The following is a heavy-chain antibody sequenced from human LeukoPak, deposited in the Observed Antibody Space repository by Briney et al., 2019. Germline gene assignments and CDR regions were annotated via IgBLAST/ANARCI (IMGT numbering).Heavy chain of an antibody. CDR3: ARDERDVVVVPGAMPY. Sequence: SVKVSCKASGYSFTNYYMHWVRQAPGQGLEWMGIINPSGGSTTNAQKFQGRVTMTRDTSTTTVYMELSSLRSDDTAMYYCARDERDVVVVPGAMPYWGQGTLVTVSS. V-gene: IGHV1-46*01. J-gene: IGHJ4*02. CDR1: GYSFTNYY. CDR2: INPSGGST. D-gene: IGHD2-2*01.